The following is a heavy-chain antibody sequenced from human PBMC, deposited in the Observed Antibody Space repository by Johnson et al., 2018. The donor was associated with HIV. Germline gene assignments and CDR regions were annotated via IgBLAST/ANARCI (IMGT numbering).Heavy chain of an antibody. CDR1: GFTVSSNY. CDR3: ARGGSRTTIFGVDINLGGFDI. D-gene: IGHD3-3*01. Sequence: VQLVESGGGLIQPGGSLRLSCAASGFTVSSNYMSWVRQAPGKGLEWVSVIYSGGSTYYADSVKGRFTISRDNSKNTLYLQMNSLRAEDTAVYYCARGGSRTTIFGVDINLGGFDIWGQGTMVAVSS. J-gene: IGHJ3*02. V-gene: IGHV3-66*03. CDR2: IYSGGST.